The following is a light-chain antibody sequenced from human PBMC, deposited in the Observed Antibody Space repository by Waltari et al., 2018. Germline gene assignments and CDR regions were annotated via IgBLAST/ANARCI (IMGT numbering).Light chain of an antibody. CDR2: DAS. CDR1: QSVGKS. V-gene: IGKV3-20*01. J-gene: IGKJ1*01. Sequence: VLTQSPGTLSLSPGERATLACRASQSVGKSLAWYQQKPGQAPRPLRYDASRRATGIPDRFSGSGSGTDFSLTISRLEPEDFAVYYGQHYVRLPATFGQGTKVEI. CDR3: QHYVRLPAT.